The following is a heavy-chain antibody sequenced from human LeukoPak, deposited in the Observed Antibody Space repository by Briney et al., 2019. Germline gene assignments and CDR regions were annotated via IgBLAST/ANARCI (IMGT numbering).Heavy chain of an antibody. J-gene: IGHJ6*03. Sequence: ASVKVSCKASGYTFTSYGISWVRQAPGQGLEWMGWISAYNGNTNYAQKLQGRVTMTTDTSTSTAYMEPRSLRSDDTAVYYCARVGTGSSSWYPGTDYYMDVWGKGTTVTVSS. CDR3: ARVGTGSSSWYPGTDYYMDV. CDR1: GYTFTSYG. CDR2: ISAYNGNT. D-gene: IGHD6-13*01. V-gene: IGHV1-18*01.